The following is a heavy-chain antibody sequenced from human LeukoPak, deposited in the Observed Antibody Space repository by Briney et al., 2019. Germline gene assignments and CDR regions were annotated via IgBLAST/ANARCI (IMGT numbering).Heavy chain of an antibody. CDR1: GYTFPSYG. CDR2: ISAYNGNT. CDR3: ARGARYCSSTSCYNPDY. V-gene: IGHV1-18*01. D-gene: IGHD2-2*02. Sequence: ASVKVSCKASGYTFPSYGFSWVRQAPGQGLEWMGWISAYNGNTNYAQKLQGRVTMTTDTSTSTAYMELRSLRSDDTAVYYCARGARYCSSTSCYNPDYWGQGTLVTVSS. J-gene: IGHJ4*02.